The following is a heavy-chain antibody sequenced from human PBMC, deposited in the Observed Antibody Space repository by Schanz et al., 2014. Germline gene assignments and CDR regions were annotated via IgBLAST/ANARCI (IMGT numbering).Heavy chain of an antibody. CDR3: ARDGNYYGARNYYKTPSAFDH. Sequence: EVQLVESGGGFVQPGGSLGLSCVVSGFTVSSDHMSWVRQAPGKGLEWVSTIYASGATYYADSVKRRFTISRDISKNTLHLQVTSLRAEDTAIYYCARDGNYYGARNYYKTPSAFDHWGQGTLVTVSS. CDR2: IYASGAT. J-gene: IGHJ5*02. CDR1: GFTVSSDH. V-gene: IGHV3-66*01. D-gene: IGHD3-10*01.